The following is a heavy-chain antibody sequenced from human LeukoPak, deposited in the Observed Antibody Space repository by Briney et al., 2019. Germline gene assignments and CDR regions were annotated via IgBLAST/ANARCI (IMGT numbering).Heavy chain of an antibody. CDR1: GFTFSSYG. CDR3: AKDWEYCSSTSCYSRRRVFDP. V-gene: IGHV3-30*02. J-gene: IGHJ5*02. Sequence: GGSLRLSCAASGFTFSSYGMHWVRQAPGKGLEWVAFIRYDGSNKYYADSVKVRFTISRDNSKNTLYLQMNSLRAEDTAVYYCAKDWEYCSSTSCYSRRRVFDPWGQGTLVTVSS. D-gene: IGHD2-2*01. CDR2: IRYDGSNK.